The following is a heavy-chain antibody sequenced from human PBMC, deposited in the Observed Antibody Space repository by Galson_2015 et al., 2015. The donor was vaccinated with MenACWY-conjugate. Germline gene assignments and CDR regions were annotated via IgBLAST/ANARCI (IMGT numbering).Heavy chain of an antibody. D-gene: IGHD5-18*01. V-gene: IGHV3-48*01. CDR1: GFTFNNYN. CDR3: AGGYRFKLYYFDY. J-gene: IGHJ4*02. Sequence: SLRLSCAASGFTFNNYNMIWVRQPPGKGLEWVSYISISSGTIYYAGSVEGRFTISTDNAKNSLYLQMNGLRAEDTAVYYCAGGYRFKLYYFDYWGQGTLVTVSS. CDR2: ISISSGTI.